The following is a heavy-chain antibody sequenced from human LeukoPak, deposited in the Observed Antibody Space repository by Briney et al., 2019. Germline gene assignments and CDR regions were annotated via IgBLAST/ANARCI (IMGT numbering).Heavy chain of an antibody. Sequence: SETLSLTCAVYGGSYSGYYWSWIRHPPGKGLEWIGGINHSGSTNYNPSLKSRVTISVDTSKNQFSLKLSSVTAADTAVYYCARGSVVVVAATVFDYWGQGTLVTVSS. D-gene: IGHD2-15*01. CDR1: GGSYSGYY. CDR2: INHSGST. V-gene: IGHV4-34*01. CDR3: ARGSVVVVAATVFDY. J-gene: IGHJ4*02.